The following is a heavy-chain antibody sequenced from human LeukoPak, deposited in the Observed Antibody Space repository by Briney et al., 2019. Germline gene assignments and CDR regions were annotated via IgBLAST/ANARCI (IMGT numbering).Heavy chain of an antibody. V-gene: IGHV4-30-2*01. D-gene: IGHD2-15*01. CDR3: ARVYCSGGSCYPNWFDP. CDR1: GGSIRSGGYS. Sequence: SETLSLTCAVSGGSIRSGGYSWSWIRQPPGRGLEWFGYIYHSGSTYYNPSLKSRVTISVDRSKNQFSLKLSSVTAADTAVYYCARVYCSGGSCYPNWFDPWGQGTLVTVSS. CDR2: IYHSGST. J-gene: IGHJ5*02.